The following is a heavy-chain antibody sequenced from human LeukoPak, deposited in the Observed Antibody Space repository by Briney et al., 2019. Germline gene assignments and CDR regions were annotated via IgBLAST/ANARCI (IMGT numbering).Heavy chain of an antibody. D-gene: IGHD1-7*01. Sequence: GGSLRLSCAASGFTVSSNYMSWVRQAPGKGLEWVSVIYSGGSTYYADSVKGRFTISRDNSKNTLYLQVNSLRAEDTAVYYCAARKLNRNYVPHYYYYGMDVWGQGTTVTVSS. CDR2: IYSGGST. CDR1: GFTVSSNY. CDR3: AARKLNRNYVPHYYYYGMDV. V-gene: IGHV3-66*02. J-gene: IGHJ6*02.